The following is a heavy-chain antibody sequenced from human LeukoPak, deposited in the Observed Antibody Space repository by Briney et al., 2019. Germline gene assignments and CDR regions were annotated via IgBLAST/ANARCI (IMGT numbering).Heavy chain of an antibody. V-gene: IGHV4-30-2*01. Sequence: SETLSLTCAVSGDSINSGGYSWSWIRQPPGKGLEWIGYTSHTGSTYYNPSLKSRVTISVDRSKNHFSLRLNSVTAADTAVCYCARVGGYRQYYFDYWGQGTLVTVSS. CDR2: TSHTGST. CDR1: GDSINSGGYS. CDR3: ARVGGYRQYYFDY. J-gene: IGHJ4*02. D-gene: IGHD5-18*01.